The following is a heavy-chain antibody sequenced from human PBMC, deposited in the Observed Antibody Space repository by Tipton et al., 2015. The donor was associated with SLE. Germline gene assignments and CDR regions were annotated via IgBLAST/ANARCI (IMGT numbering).Heavy chain of an antibody. Sequence: LRLSCTVSGGSISSGDYYWCWIRQPPGKGLEWIGYIYYSGSTYYNPSLKSRVTISVDKSKNQFSLKLSSVTAADTAVYYCARGDPGDAFDIWGQGTTVTVSS. D-gene: IGHD1-1*01. CDR2: IYYSGST. CDR3: ARGDPGDAFDI. CDR1: GGSISSGDYY. V-gene: IGHV4-30-4*01. J-gene: IGHJ3*02.